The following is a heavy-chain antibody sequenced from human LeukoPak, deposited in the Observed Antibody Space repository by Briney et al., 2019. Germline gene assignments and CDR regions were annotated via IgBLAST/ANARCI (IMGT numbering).Heavy chain of an antibody. CDR3: ARDRSYYGGAFDY. CDR1: GFTFSSYA. J-gene: IGHJ4*02. V-gene: IGHV3-23*01. CDR2: IRGSGVST. D-gene: IGHD1-26*01. Sequence: GGSLRLSCAASGFTFSSYAMSWVREAPGKGLEWVADIRGSGVSTYYADSVKGRFTIPRDNSKNTLYVQMSSLRAEDTAVYYCARDRSYYGGAFDYWGQGTLVTVSS.